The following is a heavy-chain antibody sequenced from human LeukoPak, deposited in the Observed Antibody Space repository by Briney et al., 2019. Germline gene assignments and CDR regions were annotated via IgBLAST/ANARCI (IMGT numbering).Heavy chain of an antibody. CDR3: ARHLNYYYYYYMDV. V-gene: IGHV4-39*01. CDR2: LYYSGNT. CDR1: LGSISSSAFY. Sequence: SETLSLTCTVSLGSISSSAFYWGWIRQPPGKGLEWIGSLYYSGNTYYNPSLKSRVTISVDTSKNQFSLNLTSVTAADTAVYYCARHLNYYYYYYMDVWGTGTTVTVSS. J-gene: IGHJ6*03.